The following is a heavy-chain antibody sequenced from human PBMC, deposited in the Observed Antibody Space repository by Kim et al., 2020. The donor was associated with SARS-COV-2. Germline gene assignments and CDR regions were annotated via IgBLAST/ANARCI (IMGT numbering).Heavy chain of an antibody. J-gene: IGHJ4*02. CDR2: ISWNSGSI. CDR3: AKDSGDKEGPGEY. CDR1: GFTFDDYA. V-gene: IGHV3-9*01. D-gene: IGHD1-26*01. Sequence: GGSLRLSCAASGFTFDDYAMHWVRQAPGKGLEWVSGISWNSGSIGYADSVKGRFTISRDNAKNSLYLQMNSLRAEDTALYYCAKDSGDKEGPGEYWGQGTLVTVSS.